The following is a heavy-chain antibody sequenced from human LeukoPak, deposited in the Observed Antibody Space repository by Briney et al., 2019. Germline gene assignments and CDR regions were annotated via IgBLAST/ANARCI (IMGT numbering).Heavy chain of an antibody. J-gene: IGHJ4*02. V-gene: IGHV4-4*07. CDR2: IYTSGST. CDR3: AGKLGYFWSGYYSY. CDR1: GGSISSYY. Sequence: PSETLSLTXTVSGGSISSYYWSWIRQPAGKGLEWIGHIYTSGSTNYNPSLNSRVTMSVDTSTNQFSLKLSSVTAADTAVYYCAGKLGYFWSGYYSYWGQGTLVTVSS. D-gene: IGHD3-3*01.